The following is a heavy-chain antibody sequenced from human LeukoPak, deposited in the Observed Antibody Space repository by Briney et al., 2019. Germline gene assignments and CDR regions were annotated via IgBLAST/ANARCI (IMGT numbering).Heavy chain of an antibody. Sequence: GGSLTLSCAASGFTFSNSSMNWVRQAPGKGLEWVSSISSTSSYIYYADSVKGRFTISRDNSKNTLYLQMNSVRAADTAVYFCAKVAWDGGYVDAYWGQGTLVTVSS. CDR3: AKVAWDGGYVDAY. CDR2: ISSTSSYI. J-gene: IGHJ4*02. CDR1: GFTFSNSS. V-gene: IGHV3-21*04. D-gene: IGHD5-12*01.